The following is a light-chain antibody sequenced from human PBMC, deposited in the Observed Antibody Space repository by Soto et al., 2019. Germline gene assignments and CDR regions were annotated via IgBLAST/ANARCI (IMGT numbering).Light chain of an antibody. CDR3: QQYGSPLIT. V-gene: IGKV3-20*01. CDR2: GAS. Sequence: EIVLTQSPGTLSLSPGEGATLSCWASQTVSSNYLAWYQQRPGQAPRLLIYGASTRATGIPARFSGSGSGTEFTLTISRLEPEDFAVYYCQQYGSPLITFGQGTRLEI. CDR1: QTVSSNY. J-gene: IGKJ5*01.